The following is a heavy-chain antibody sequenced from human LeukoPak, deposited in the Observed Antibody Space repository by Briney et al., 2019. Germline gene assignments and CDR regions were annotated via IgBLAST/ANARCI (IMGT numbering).Heavy chain of an antibody. CDR2: ISSSSSYI. J-gene: IGHJ4*02. CDR1: GFTFSSYS. Sequence: GGSLRLSCAASGFTFSSYSMNWVRQAPGNGLEWVSSISSSSSYIYYADSVKGRFTISRDNAKNSLYLQMNSLRAEDTAVYYCARGAISGTVGYYFDYWGQGTLVTVSS. V-gene: IGHV3-21*01. CDR3: ARGAISGTVGYYFDY. D-gene: IGHD2-8*02.